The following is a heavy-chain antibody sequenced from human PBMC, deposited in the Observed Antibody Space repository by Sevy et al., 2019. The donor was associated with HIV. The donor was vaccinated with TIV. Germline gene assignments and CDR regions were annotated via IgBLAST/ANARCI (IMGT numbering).Heavy chain of an antibody. V-gene: IGHV3-48*03. CDR1: GFTFSSYE. CDR3: ARDGSVVGATRDYGMDV. D-gene: IGHD1-26*01. J-gene: IGHJ6*02. Sequence: GGSLRLSCAASGFTFSSYEMNWVRQAPGKGLEWVSYISSSGSTIYYADSVKGRFTISRDNAKNSLYLQMNSLRAEDTAVYYCARDGSVVGATRDYGMDVWGQGTTVTVSS. CDR2: ISSSGSTI.